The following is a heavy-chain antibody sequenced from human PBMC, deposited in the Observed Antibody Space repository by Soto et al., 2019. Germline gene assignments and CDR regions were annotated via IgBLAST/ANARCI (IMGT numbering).Heavy chain of an antibody. D-gene: IGHD2-2*01. CDR2: ISSSSSYI. V-gene: IGHV3-21*01. J-gene: IGHJ6*02. CDR1: GFTFSSYS. CDR3: ARDKHGDIVVVPAATPIDV. Sequence: EVQLVESGGGLVKPGGSLRLSCAASGFTFSSYSMNWVRQAPGKGLEWVSSISSSSSYIYYADSVKGRFTISRDNAKNSLYLQMNSLRAEDTAVYYCARDKHGDIVVVPAATPIDVWGQGTTVTVSS.